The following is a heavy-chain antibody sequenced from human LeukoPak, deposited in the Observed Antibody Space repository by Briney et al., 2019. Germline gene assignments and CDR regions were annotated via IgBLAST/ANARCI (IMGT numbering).Heavy chain of an antibody. V-gene: IGHV1-69*01. CDR3: ARAINWNDVANWFDP. CDR1: GGTFSNYA. J-gene: IGHJ5*02. D-gene: IGHD1-20*01. CDR2: IIPIFGTA. Sequence: SVKVSCKASGGTFSNYAISWVRQAPGQGLEWMGGIIPIFGTANYAQKFQGRVTITADESTSTAYMELSSLRSEDTAVYYCARAINWNDVANWFDPWGQGTLVTVSS.